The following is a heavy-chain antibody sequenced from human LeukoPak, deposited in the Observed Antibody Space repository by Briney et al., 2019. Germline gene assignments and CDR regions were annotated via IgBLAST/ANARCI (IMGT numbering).Heavy chain of an antibody. D-gene: IGHD6-13*01. CDR1: GGSFSGYY. CDR3: ARDPGIAAAGFYYYYGMDV. V-gene: IGHV4-34*01. J-gene: IGHJ6*02. Sequence: SETLSLTCAVYGGSFSGYYWSWIRQPPGKGLEWIGEINHSGSTNYNPSLKSRVTISVDTSKNQFSLKLSSVTAADTAVYYCARDPGIAAAGFYYYYGMDVWGQGTTVTVSS. CDR2: INHSGST.